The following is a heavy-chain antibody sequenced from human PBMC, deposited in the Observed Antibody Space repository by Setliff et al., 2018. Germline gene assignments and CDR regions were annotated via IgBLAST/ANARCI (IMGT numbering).Heavy chain of an antibody. V-gene: IGHV1-2*04. CDR3: ARVQQLGTFDY. J-gene: IGHJ4*02. CDR1: GYTFTGYY. Sequence: ASVKVSCKASGYTFTGYYMHWVRQAPGQGLEWMGGINPNSGGTNYAQKFQGWVTMTRDTSISTAYMELSSLRSEDTAVYYCARVQQLGTFDYWGQGTLVTVSS. CDR2: INPNSGGT. D-gene: IGHD6-13*01.